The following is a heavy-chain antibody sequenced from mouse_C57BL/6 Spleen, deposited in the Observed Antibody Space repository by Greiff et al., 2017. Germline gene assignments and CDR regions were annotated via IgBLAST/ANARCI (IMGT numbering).Heavy chain of an antibody. D-gene: IGHD2-4*01. V-gene: IGHV5-6*01. CDR1: GFTFSSYG. Sequence: EVQGVESGGDLVKPGGSLKLSCAASGFTFSSYGMSWVRQTPDKRLEWVATISSGGSYTYYPDSVKGRFTISRDNAKNTLYLQMSSLKSEDTAMYYCARQEDYGRWYFDVWGTGTTVTVSS. CDR3: ARQEDYGRWYFDV. J-gene: IGHJ1*03. CDR2: ISSGGSYT.